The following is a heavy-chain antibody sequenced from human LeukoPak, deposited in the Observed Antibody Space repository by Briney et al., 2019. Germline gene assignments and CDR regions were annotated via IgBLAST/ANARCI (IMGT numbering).Heavy chain of an antibody. CDR2: ISAYNGNT. J-gene: IGHJ4*02. CDR1: GYTFTSYG. D-gene: IGHD4-23*01. Sequence: ASVKVSCKASGYTFTSYGISWVRQAPGQGLEWMGWISAYNGNTNYAQKLQGRVTVTTDTSTSTAYMELRSLRSDDTAVYYCARDPDVDGGNSELDYWGQGTLVTVSS. V-gene: IGHV1-18*01. CDR3: ARDPDVDGGNSELDY.